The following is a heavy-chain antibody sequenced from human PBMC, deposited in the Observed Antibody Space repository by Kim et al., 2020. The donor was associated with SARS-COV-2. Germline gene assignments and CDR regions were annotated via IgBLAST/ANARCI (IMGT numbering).Heavy chain of an antibody. CDR2: INWNGGST. D-gene: IGHD6-25*01. Sequence: GGSLRLSCAASGFTFDDYGMSWVRQAPGKGLEWVSGINWNGGSTGYADSVKGRFTISRDNAKNSLYLQMNSLRAEDTALYHCARDNFGRAADTDAGFDPWGEGTLVTVSS. V-gene: IGHV3-20*01. J-gene: IGHJ5*02. CDR3: ARDNFGRAADTDAGFDP. CDR1: GFTFDDYG.